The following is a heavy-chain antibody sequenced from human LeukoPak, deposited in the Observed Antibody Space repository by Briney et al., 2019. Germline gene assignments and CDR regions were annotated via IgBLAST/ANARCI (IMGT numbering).Heavy chain of an antibody. CDR1: GFTFSSYS. J-gene: IGHJ6*04. D-gene: IGHD2-15*01. CDR3: ARDRDTVVVVAATGMDV. V-gene: IGHV3-21*01. Sequence: PGGSLRLSCAASGFTFSSYSMNWVRQALGKGLEWASSISSSSSYIYYADSVKGRFTISRDNAKNSLYLQMNSLRAEDTAVYYCARDRDTVVVVAATGMDVWGKGTTVTVSS. CDR2: ISSSSSYI.